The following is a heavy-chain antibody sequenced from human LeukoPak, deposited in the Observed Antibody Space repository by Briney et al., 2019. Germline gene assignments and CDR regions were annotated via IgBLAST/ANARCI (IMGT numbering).Heavy chain of an antibody. CDR3: ARVGDLYYYGSGSYLFSAFDI. CDR2: ISSNGGST. CDR1: GFTFSSYA. Sequence: GGSLRLSCAASGFTFSSYAMHWVRQAPGKGLEYVSAISSNGGSTYYANSVKGRFTISRDNSKNTLYLQMGSLRAEDMAVYYCARVGDLYYYGSGSYLFSAFDIWGQGTMVTVSS. V-gene: IGHV3-64*01. J-gene: IGHJ3*02. D-gene: IGHD3-10*01.